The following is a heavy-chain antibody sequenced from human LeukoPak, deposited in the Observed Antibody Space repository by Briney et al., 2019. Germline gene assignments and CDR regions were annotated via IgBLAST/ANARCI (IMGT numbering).Heavy chain of an antibody. J-gene: IGHJ4*02. CDR1: GFTFSSYG. Sequence: GGSLRLSCAASGFTFSSYGMSWVRQAPGKGLEWVAFIRFDGSNKYYADSVKGRFTISRDNSKNTLNLQMNSLRGEDTAIYYCARYALGEIFFGDYWGQGTLVTVSS. V-gene: IGHV3-33*08. CDR2: IRFDGSNK. D-gene: IGHD3-3*01. CDR3: ARYALGEIFFGDY.